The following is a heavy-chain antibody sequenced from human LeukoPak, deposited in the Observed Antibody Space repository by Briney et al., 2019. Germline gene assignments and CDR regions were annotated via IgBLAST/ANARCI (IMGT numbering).Heavy chain of an antibody. D-gene: IGHD3-10*01. CDR3: ARGREMVRGVRGVSNWFDP. CDR2: MNPDSGNT. V-gene: IGHV1-8*01. Sequence: ASVKVSCKASGYTFTSYDINWVRQATGQGLEWMGWMNPDSGNTGYAQKFQGRATMTRNTSISTAYMELSSLRSEDTAVYYCARGREMVRGVRGVSNWFDPWGQGTLVTVSS. CDR1: GYTFTSYD. J-gene: IGHJ5*02.